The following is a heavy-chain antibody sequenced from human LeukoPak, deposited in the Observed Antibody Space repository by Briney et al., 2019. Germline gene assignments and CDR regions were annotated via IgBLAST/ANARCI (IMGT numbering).Heavy chain of an antibody. D-gene: IGHD2-2*01. CDR2: ISISGSTI. Sequence: GGSLRLSCVASGFIFSVYEMNWVRQAPGKALEWVSYISISGSTIYYADSVKGRFTISRDNAKNSMYLQMNRLRAEDTAVCYCAREGVVVSAAVDYWGQGTLVTVSS. V-gene: IGHV3-48*03. CDR3: AREGVVVSAAVDY. J-gene: IGHJ4*02. CDR1: GFIFSVYE.